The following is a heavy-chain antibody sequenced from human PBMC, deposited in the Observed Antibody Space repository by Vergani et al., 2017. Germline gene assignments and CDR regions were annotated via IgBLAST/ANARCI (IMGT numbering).Heavy chain of an antibody. V-gene: IGHV1-3*01. J-gene: IGHJ4*02. CDR3: ARGIAARSSFDY. CDR1: GYPFTSYA. D-gene: IGHD6-6*01. Sequence: QVQLVQSGAEVKKPGASVKVSCKASGYPFTSYAMHWVRQAPGQRLEWMGWINAGNGNTKYSQKFQGRVTITRDTSASTAYMELSSLRSEDTAVYYCARGIAARSSFDYWGQGTLVTVSS. CDR2: INAGNGNT.